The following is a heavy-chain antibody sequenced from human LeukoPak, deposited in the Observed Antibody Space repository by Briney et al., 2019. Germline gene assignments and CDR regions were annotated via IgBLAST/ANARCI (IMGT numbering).Heavy chain of an antibody. V-gene: IGHV3-33*01. Sequence: PGGSLRLSCAASGFTFSSSGMHWVRQAPGKGLEWVALIWYDGSNKYYADSVKGRFTISRDNSKNTLYLQMNSLRAEDTAIYYCARDPGGSGYSFDSWGRGTLVTVSS. CDR3: ARDPGGSGYSFDS. CDR1: GFTFSSSG. J-gene: IGHJ4*02. D-gene: IGHD6-19*01. CDR2: IWYDGSNK.